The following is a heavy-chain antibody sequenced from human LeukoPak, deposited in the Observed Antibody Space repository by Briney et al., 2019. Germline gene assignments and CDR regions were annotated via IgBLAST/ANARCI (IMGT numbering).Heavy chain of an antibody. J-gene: IGHJ3*02. CDR3: ARQSSIAGATAHDAFEI. Sequence: GESLKISCKGPGSRFTSYWIGWVRQLPGKGLEWMGIIYPGDSDTRYSPSFQGQVTISAAKSISTAYLQWSSLKDSYTAMYYCARQSSIAGATAHDAFEIWGQGTMVTVSS. CDR2: IYPGDSDT. CDR1: GSRFTSYW. V-gene: IGHV5-51*01. D-gene: IGHD6-25*01.